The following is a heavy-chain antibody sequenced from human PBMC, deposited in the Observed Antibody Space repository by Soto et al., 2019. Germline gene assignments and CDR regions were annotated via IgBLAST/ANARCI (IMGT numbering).Heavy chain of an antibody. CDR1: GYTFTGYY. D-gene: IGHD1-1*01. J-gene: IGHJ6*02. V-gene: IGHV1-2*04. Sequence: ASVKVSCKASGYTFTGYYMHWVRQVPGRGLKWMGWINPNSGGTSYAQKFQGWVTMTRDTSITTAYMELSRLTSDDTAVYYCARARGDGIVTNYYYYNMDVWGQGTTVTVSS. CDR3: ARARGDGIVTNYYYYNMDV. CDR2: INPNSGGT.